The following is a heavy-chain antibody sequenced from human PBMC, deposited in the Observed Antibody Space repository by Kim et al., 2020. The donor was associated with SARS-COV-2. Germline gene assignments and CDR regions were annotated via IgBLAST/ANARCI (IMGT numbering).Heavy chain of an antibody. V-gene: IGHV7-4-1*02. Sequence: ASVKVSCKASGYTFTTYGMNWVRQAPGQGLEWMGWINTNTGNPTVAQGFTGRFVFSLDTSVSRAYRQISSLEAEDTAVYDCARTFYDSSAYYYIDYWGQGPLVTVSS. CDR2: INTNTGNP. J-gene: IGHJ4*02. D-gene: IGHD3-22*01. CDR3: ARTFYDSSAYYYIDY. CDR1: GYTFTTYG.